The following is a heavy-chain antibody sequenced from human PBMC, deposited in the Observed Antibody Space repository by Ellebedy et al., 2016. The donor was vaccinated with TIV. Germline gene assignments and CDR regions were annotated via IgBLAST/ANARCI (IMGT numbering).Heavy chain of an antibody. CDR2: ISAYNGNT. CDR3: ARGGVIIAAAAYLIDY. J-gene: IGHJ4*02. CDR1: GGTFSSYA. V-gene: IGHV1-18*01. D-gene: IGHD6-13*01. Sequence: AASVTVSCKASGGTFSSYAISWVRQAPGQGLERMGWISAYNGNTNYAQKLQGRVTMTTDTSTSTAYMELRSLRSDDTAVYYCARGGVIIAAAAYLIDYWGQGTLVTVSS.